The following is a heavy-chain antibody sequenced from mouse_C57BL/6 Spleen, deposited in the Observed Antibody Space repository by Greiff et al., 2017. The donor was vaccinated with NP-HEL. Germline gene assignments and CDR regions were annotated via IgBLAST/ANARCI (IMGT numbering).Heavy chain of an antibody. V-gene: IGHV1-4*01. CDR3: ARAPPSYRYAMDN. Sequence: VQLQQSGAELARPGASVKMSCKASGYTFTSYTMHWVKQRPGQGLEWIGYINPSSGYTKYNQKFKDKATLTADKSSSTAYMQLNSLTSQDSAVYYCARAPPSYRYAMDNWGQGTSVTVSS. CDR2: INPSSGYT. CDR1: GYTFTSYT. J-gene: IGHJ4*01.